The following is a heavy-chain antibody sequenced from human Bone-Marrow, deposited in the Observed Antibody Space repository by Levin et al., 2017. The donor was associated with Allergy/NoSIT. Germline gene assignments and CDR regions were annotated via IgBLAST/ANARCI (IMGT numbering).Heavy chain of an antibody. J-gene: IGHJ4*02. CDR3: ARDECSSTSCPEYYFDY. Sequence: GGSLRLSCAASGFTFSDYYMSWIRQAPGKGLEWVSYISSSSSYTNYADSVKGRFTISRDNAKNSLYLQMNSLRAEDTAVYYCARDECSSTSCPEYYFDYWGQGTLVTVSS. V-gene: IGHV3-11*05. CDR1: GFTFSDYY. CDR2: ISSSSSYT. D-gene: IGHD2-2*01.